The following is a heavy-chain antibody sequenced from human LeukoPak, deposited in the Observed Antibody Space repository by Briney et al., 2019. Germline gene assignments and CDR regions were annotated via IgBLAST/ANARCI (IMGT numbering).Heavy chain of an antibody. CDR2: IVVGSGNT. D-gene: IGHD3-10*01. CDR3: AADLERNYGSQFDP. CDR1: EFIFTSSA. Sequence: SVKVSCKTSEFIFTSSAMQWVRQARGQRLEWIGWIVVGSGNTNYAQKFQERVTITRDMSTSTAYMELSSLRSEDTAVYYCAADLERNYGSQFDPWGQGTLVTVSS. J-gene: IGHJ5*02. V-gene: IGHV1-58*02.